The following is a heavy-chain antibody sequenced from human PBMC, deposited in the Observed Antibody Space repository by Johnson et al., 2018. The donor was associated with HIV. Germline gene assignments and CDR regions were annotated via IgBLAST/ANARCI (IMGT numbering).Heavy chain of an antibody. CDR2: ISYDGSNK. CDR3: ARGSWSSGSYGIWYAFDI. V-gene: IGHV3-30*19. D-gene: IGHD1-26*01. Sequence: QVQLVESGGGVVQPGRSLRLSCAGSGFTFSSYGMHWVRQAPGKGLEWVAVISYDGSNKYYADSVKGRFTISRDNSKNTLYLQMNSLRAEDTAVYYCARGSWSSGSYGIWYAFDIWGQGTKVTVSS. CDR1: GFTFSSYG. J-gene: IGHJ3*02.